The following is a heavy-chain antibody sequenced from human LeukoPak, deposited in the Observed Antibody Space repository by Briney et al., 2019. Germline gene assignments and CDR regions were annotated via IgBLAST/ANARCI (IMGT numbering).Heavy chain of an antibody. Sequence: GGSLRLSCAASGFTFRVYTMNWVRQSPGKGLQWVSYVSFGSSYISYADSLKGRFTISRDDAKSSVYLEMTSLRAEDTAVYYCARASTEYSVTDGFDTWGPGTLVTVSS. J-gene: IGHJ5*02. CDR3: ARASTEYSVTDGFDT. CDR2: VSFGSSYI. CDR1: GFTFRVYT. D-gene: IGHD6-6*01. V-gene: IGHV3-21*01.